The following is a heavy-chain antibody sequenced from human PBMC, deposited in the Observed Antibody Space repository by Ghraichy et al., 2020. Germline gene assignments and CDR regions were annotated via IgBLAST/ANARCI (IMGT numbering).Heavy chain of an antibody. CDR1: GYSFTSYW. CDR2: IYPGDSDT. D-gene: IGHD6-19*01. CDR3: ARISRRTREAVAGTSHDY. Sequence: GESLNISCKGSGYSFTSYWIGWVRQMPGKGLEWMGIIYPGDSDTRYSPSFQGQVTISADKSISTAYLQWSSLKASDTAMYYCARISRRTREAVAGTSHDYWGQGTLVTVSS. V-gene: IGHV5-51*01. J-gene: IGHJ4*02.